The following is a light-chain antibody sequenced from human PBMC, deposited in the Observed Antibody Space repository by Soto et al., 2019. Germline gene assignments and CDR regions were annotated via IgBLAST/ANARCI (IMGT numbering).Light chain of an antibody. CDR2: GAS. J-gene: IGKJ4*01. V-gene: IGKV3-15*01. CDR1: QSVSSSY. Sequence: EIVLTQSPGTLSLSPGERGTLACRASQSVSSSYLAWYQQKPGQAPRLLIYGASTRATGIPARFSGSGSGTEFTLTISSLQSEDFAVYYCQQYNNWPPLTFGGGTKVDI. CDR3: QQYNNWPPLT.